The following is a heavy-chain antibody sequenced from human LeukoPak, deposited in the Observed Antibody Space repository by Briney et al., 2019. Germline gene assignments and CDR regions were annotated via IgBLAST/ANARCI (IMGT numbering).Heavy chain of an antibody. CDR1: GFTFSSYW. CDR3: AKGTISLVRGGSYFDY. CDR2: IKQDGSEK. V-gene: IGHV3-7*03. Sequence: GGSLRLSCAASGFTFSSYWMSWVRQAPGKGLEWVANIKQDGSEKYYVDSVKGRSTISRDNSKNTLYLQMNSLRAEDTGVYYCAKGTISLVRGGSYFDYWGQGTLVSVSS. D-gene: IGHD3-10*01. J-gene: IGHJ4*02.